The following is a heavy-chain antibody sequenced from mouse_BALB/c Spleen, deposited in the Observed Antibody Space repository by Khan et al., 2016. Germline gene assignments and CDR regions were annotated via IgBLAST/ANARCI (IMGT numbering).Heavy chain of an antibody. V-gene: IGHV1-20*02. Sequence: VQLQQSGPELVKPGASVKISCKASGYSFTGYFINWVMQSHGKSLEWIGRINPYNGDTFYNQKFKGKATLTVDKSSRKAHLELRSLASEASAVYYCAIGFYDYDGFAYWGQGTLVTVSA. J-gene: IGHJ3*01. CDR1: GYSFTGYF. CDR3: AIGFYDYDGFAY. D-gene: IGHD2-4*01. CDR2: INPYNGDT.